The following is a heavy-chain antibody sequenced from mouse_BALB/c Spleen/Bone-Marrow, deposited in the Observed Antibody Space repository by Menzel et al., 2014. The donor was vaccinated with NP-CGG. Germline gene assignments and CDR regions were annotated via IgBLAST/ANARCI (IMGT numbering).Heavy chain of an antibody. Sequence: QVQLQQSGAELVRPGTSVKVSCKASGYAFTNYLIEWVKQRPGQGLEWIGVINPGSGGTNYNEKFKGKATLTADKSSXTAYMQLSSLTSDDSAVYFCARELGVFAYWGQGTLVTVSA. J-gene: IGHJ3*01. CDR2: INPGSGGT. V-gene: IGHV1-54*01. D-gene: IGHD4-1*01. CDR1: GYAFTNYL. CDR3: ARELGVFAY.